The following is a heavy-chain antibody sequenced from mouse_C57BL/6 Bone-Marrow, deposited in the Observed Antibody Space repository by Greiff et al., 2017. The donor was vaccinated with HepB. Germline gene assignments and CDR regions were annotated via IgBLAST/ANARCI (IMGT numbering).Heavy chain of an antibody. D-gene: IGHD2-4*01. CDR1: GYSITSGYY. J-gene: IGHJ4*01. Sequence: ESGPGLVKPSQSLSLTCSVTGYSITSGYYWNWIRQFPGNKLEWMGYISYDGSNNYNPSLKNRISITRDTSKNQFFLKLNSVTTEDTATYYCARDLGLRHAMDYWGQGTSVTVSS. CDR3: ARDLGLRHAMDY. CDR2: ISYDGSN. V-gene: IGHV3-6*01.